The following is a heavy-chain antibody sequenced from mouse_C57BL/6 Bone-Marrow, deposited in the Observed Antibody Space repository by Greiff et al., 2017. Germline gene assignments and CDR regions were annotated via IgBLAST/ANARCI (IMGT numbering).Heavy chain of an antibody. V-gene: IGHV1-9*01. J-gene: IGHJ1*03. CDR2: ILPGSGST. CDR3: ARLFLPPEYFDV. CDR1: GYTFTGYW. Sequence: QVQLQQSGAELMKPGASVKLSCKATGYTFTGYWIEWVKQRPGHGLEWIGEILPGSGSTNYNAKFQGKATFTADTSSNTAYMQLSSLTTEDSAIXYCARLFLPPEYFDVWGTGTTVTVSA. D-gene: IGHD1-1*01.